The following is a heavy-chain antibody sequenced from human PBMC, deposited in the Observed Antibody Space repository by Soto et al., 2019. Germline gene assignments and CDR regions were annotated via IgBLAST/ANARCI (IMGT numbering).Heavy chain of an antibody. J-gene: IGHJ4*02. Sequence: PSETLSLTCTFSGGSIRSGGYYLSWIRQHPGKGLEWIGYIYYSGSTYYNPSLKSRVTISVDTSKNQFSLKLSSVTAADTAVYYCAREASYRRIFDYWGQGTLVTVSS. CDR3: AREASYRRIFDY. V-gene: IGHV4-31*03. CDR1: GGSIRSGGYY. CDR2: IYYSGST.